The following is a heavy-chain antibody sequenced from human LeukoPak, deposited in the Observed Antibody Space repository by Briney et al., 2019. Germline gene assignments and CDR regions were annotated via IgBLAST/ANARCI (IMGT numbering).Heavy chain of an antibody. V-gene: IGHV4-34*01. J-gene: IGHJ5*02. CDR1: GGSFSGYY. Sequence: SETLSLTCAVYGGSFSGYYWSWIRQPPGKGLEWIGEINHSGSTNYNPSLKSRVTMSVDTSKNQFSLKLSSVTAADTAVYYCARLAAAGIHWFDPWGQGTLVTVSS. D-gene: IGHD6-13*01. CDR2: INHSGST. CDR3: ARLAAAGIHWFDP.